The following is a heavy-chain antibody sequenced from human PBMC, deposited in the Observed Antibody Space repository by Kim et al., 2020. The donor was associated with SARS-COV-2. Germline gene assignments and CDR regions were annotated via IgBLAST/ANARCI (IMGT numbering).Heavy chain of an antibody. CDR2: INPSGGST. V-gene: IGHV1-46*01. Sequence: ASVKVFCKASGYTFTSYYMHWVRQAPGQGLEWMGIINPSGGSTSYAQKFQGRVTMTRDTSTSTVYMELSSLRSEDTAVYYCARGEVLRYFDWLLHFDYWGQGTLVTVSS. D-gene: IGHD3-9*01. CDR1: GYTFTSYY. CDR3: ARGEVLRYFDWLLHFDY. J-gene: IGHJ4*02.